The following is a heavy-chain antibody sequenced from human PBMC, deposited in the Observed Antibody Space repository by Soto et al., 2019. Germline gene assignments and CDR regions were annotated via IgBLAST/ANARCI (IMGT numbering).Heavy chain of an antibody. Sequence: DVQLVESGGGLVQPGRSLRLSCAASGFTFDDYAMHWVRQAPGKGLEWVSGISWNSGSIGYADSVKGRFTISRDNAKNSLYLQMNSLRADDTALYYCASLGLSLYQLEDYWGQGTLVTVSS. V-gene: IGHV3-9*01. D-gene: IGHD2-2*01. CDR3: ASLGLSLYQLEDY. J-gene: IGHJ4*02. CDR1: GFTFDDYA. CDR2: ISWNSGSI.